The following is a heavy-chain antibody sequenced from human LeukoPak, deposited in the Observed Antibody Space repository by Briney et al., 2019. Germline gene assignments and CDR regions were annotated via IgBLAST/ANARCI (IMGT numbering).Heavy chain of an antibody. CDR3: AKDRPNYYGSNGHYYRRDGDY. CDR2: ITSSGDGT. CDR1: GFTFSIYA. D-gene: IGHD3-22*01. Sequence: GGSLRLSCAASGFTFSIYAMSWVRQAPGKGLQWVSSITSSGDGTYYADSVKGRFTISRDNSENMLYLQMNSLRVEDTAVYFCAKDRPNYYGSNGHYYRRDGDYWGQGTLVTVSA. J-gene: IGHJ4*02. V-gene: IGHV3-23*01.